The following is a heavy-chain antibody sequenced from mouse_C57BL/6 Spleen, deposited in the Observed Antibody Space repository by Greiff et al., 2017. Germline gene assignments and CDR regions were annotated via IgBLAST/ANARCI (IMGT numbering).Heavy chain of an antibody. CDR1: GFNIKDYY. CDR3: ARPTVVATGYYAMDY. V-gene: IGHV14-2*01. J-gene: IGHJ4*01. D-gene: IGHD1-1*01. CDR2: IDPEDGET. Sequence: VQLQQSGAELVKPGASVKLSCTASGFNIKDYYMHWVKQRTEQGLEWIGRIDPEDGETKYAPKFQGKATITADTSSNTAYLQLSSLTSEDTAVYYWARPTVVATGYYAMDYWGQGTSVTVSS.